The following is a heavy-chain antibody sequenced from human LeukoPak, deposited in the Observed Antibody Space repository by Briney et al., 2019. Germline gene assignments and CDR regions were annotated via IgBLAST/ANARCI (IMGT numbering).Heavy chain of an antibody. V-gene: IGHV1-2*02. CDR1: GYTFTGYY. CDR2: INPNSGGT. D-gene: IGHD2-2*02. CDR3: ASCSTSCYTSLLGMDV. J-gene: IGHJ6*02. Sequence: ASVKVSCKASGYTFTGYYMHWVRQAPGQGLEWMGWINPNSGGTNYAQKFQGRVTMTRDTSISTAYMELSRLRSDDTAVYYRASCSTSCYTSLLGMDVWGQGTTVTVSS.